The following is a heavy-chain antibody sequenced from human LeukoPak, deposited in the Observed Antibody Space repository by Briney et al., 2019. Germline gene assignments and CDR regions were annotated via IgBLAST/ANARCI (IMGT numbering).Heavy chain of an antibody. D-gene: IGHD3-10*01. J-gene: IGHJ6*03. CDR1: GGSFSGYY. CDR3: AREGLWFGELSGYYYYMDV. Sequence: SETLSLTCAVYGGSFSGYYWSWIRQPPGKGLEWIGEINHSGSTNYNPSLKSRVTISVDTSKNQFSLKLSSVTAADTAVYYCAREGLWFGELSGYYYYMDVWGKGTTVTVSS. CDR2: INHSGST. V-gene: IGHV4-34*01.